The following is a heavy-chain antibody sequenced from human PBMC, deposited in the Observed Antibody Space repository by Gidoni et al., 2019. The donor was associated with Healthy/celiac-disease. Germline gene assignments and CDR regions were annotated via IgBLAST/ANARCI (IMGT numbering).Heavy chain of an antibody. CDR3: ARDGVNVDTDNGGYYDKGMDV. Sequence: QVQLVQPGSAVLQPGSSVKVSCKASVGTFSSYAIRWVRHPPGQVLEWMGGIIPIFGTANYAQKFQGRVKITADESTSTANMELSSLRYEETAVYYWARDGVNVDTDNGGYYDKGMDVWGQGTTVTVSS. CDR2: IIPIFGTA. J-gene: IGHJ6*02. CDR1: VGTFSSYA. D-gene: IGHD5-18*01. V-gene: IGHV1-69*01.